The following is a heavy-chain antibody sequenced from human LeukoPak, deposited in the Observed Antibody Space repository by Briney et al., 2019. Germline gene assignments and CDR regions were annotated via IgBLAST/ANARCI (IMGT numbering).Heavy chain of an antibody. V-gene: IGHV4-39*01. J-gene: IGHJ4*02. CDR2: IYYSGST. CDR3: ARFAAGWNEYYFDY. CDR1: GGSISSSSYS. D-gene: IGHD1-1*01. Sequence: SETLSLTCTVSGGSISSSSYSWGWIRQPPGKGLEWIGSIYYSGSTYYNPSLKSRVTISVDTSKNQFSLKLSSVTAADTAVYYCARFAAGWNEYYFDYWGQGTLVTVSS.